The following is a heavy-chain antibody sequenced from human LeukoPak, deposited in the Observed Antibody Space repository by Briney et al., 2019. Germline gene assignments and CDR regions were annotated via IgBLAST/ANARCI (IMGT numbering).Heavy chain of an antibody. CDR1: GYTFTNND. V-gene: IGHV1-3*01. Sequence: ASVKVSCKSSGYTFTNNDIHWVRQAPGQRLEWMGWINAGNGNTKYSQKFQGRVTITRDTSASTAYMELSSLRSEDTAVYYCARGPYYYASHAFDIWGQGTMVTVSS. D-gene: IGHD3-10*01. CDR3: ARGPYYYASHAFDI. CDR2: INAGNGNT. J-gene: IGHJ3*02.